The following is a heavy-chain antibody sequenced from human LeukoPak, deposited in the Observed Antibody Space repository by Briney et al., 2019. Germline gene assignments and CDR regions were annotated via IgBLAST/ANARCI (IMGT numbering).Heavy chain of an antibody. CDR3: APRGYSSSLNYYYCYMDV. CDR1: GFTFSSYA. J-gene: IGHJ6*03. D-gene: IGHD6-13*01. V-gene: IGHV3-30*02. CDR2: IRYDGSNK. Sequence: GGSLRLSCAASGFTFSSYAMSWVRQAPGKGLEWVAFIRYDGSNKYYADSVKGRFTISRDNSKNTLYLQMNSLRAEDTAVYYCAPRGYSSSLNYYYCYMDVWGKGTTVTVSS.